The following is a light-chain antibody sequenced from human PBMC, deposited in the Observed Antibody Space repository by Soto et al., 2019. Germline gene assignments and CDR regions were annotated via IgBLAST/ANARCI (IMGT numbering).Light chain of an antibody. CDR1: QSISSY. V-gene: IGKV3-15*01. CDR2: GAS. Sequence: EVVLTQSPDTLSLPPGERATLSCRASQSISSYLAWYQQKPGQAPRLLIYGASRRATGFPARFSGSGSGTDFTLTISSLQSEDFAVYYCQQYDNWPWTFGQGTKVDIK. CDR3: QQYDNWPWT. J-gene: IGKJ1*01.